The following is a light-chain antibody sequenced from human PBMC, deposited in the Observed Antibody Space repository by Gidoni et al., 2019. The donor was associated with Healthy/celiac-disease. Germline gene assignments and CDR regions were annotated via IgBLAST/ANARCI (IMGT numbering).Light chain of an antibody. CDR3: QQSYCTPCT. CDR1: QSISRH. CDR2: AAS. Sequence: DIQMTQSPSSLSASVGDRVTITCRASQSISRHLNWYQQKPRNAPQLLCSAASSLQSVVSSRFSVSASRTEFTLTISSLQTLDFSTYFSQQSYCTPCTFGQGTKVEIK. J-gene: IGKJ1*01. V-gene: IGKV1-39*01.